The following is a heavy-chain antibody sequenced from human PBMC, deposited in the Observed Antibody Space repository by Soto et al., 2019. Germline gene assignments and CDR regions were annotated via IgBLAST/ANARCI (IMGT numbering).Heavy chain of an antibody. CDR3: ARDQEERREGYFDS. CDR1: GGSITTRNW. Sequence: QVQLQESGPGLVKPSGTLSLTCGVSGGSITTRNWWSWVRQPPGKGLEWIGELYHTGSTTYTPSLKSRVTMSVDKSKNQFFLDLTSVTAADTAVYFCARDQEERREGYFDSWGQGILVTVSS. CDR2: LYHTGST. J-gene: IGHJ4*02. V-gene: IGHV4-4*02. D-gene: IGHD1-1*01.